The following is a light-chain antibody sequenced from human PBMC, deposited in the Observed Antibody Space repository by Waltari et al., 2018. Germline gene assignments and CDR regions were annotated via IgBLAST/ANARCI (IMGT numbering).Light chain of an antibody. CDR1: QSVSSN. V-gene: IGKV3-15*01. Sequence: EIVMTQSPATLSVSPGERATLSCRASQSVSSNLAWYQQKPGQAPRLLIYGASTRATDIPARFSGSGSGTEFTLTISSLQSEDFAVYYCQQYNNWLWTFGQGTKVEIK. CDR3: QQYNNWLWT. J-gene: IGKJ1*01. CDR2: GAS.